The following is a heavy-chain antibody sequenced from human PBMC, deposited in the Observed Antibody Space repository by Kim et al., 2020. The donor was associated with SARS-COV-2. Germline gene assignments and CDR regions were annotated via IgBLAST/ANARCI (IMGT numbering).Heavy chain of an antibody. V-gene: IGHV3-53*01. Sequence: MKGRFTISRDNSKITLYLQMNSLRAEGTAVYYCARDPIAVVGNYCYGRDVWGQGTTVTVSS. D-gene: IGHD6-19*01. J-gene: IGHJ6*02. CDR3: ARDPIAVVGNYCYGRDV.